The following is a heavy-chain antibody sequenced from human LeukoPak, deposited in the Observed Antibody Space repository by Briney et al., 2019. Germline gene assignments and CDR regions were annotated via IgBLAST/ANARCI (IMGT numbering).Heavy chain of an antibody. CDR3: ARRAIFGGAYFWFDP. CDR1: GGSISSGGYY. D-gene: IGHD3-3*01. V-gene: IGHV4-30-2*02. CDR2: IYHSGST. Sequence: SETLSLTCTVSGGSISSGGYYWSWIRQPPGKGLEWIGYIYHSGSTYYNPSLKSRVTISVDRSKNQFSLKLSSVTAADTAVYFCARRAIFGGAYFWFDPWGQGTLVTVSS. J-gene: IGHJ5*02.